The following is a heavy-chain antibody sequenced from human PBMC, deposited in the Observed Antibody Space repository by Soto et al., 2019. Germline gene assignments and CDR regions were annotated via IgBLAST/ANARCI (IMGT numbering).Heavy chain of an antibody. CDR2: IYQSGST. J-gene: IGHJ4*01. CDR3: ARAVALPGLFYFDS. V-gene: IGHV4-4*02. D-gene: IGHD1-1*01. CDR1: GGSIRSSHS. Sequence: NPSETLSLTCAVSGGSIRSSHSWSWVRQPPGKGLELIGEIYQSGSTNYNPSLKSRVTISVDKSKNQFSLELKSATAADTAVYFCARAVALPGLFYFDSWGHGTLVTVSS.